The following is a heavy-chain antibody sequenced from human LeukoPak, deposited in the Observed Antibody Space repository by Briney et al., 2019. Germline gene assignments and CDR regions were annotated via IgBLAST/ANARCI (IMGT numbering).Heavy chain of an antibody. CDR1: GGSINSYC. CDR2: IYYSGST. V-gene: IGHV4-59*08. CDR3: ARAPPGYGYLVDSGFFDY. J-gene: IGHJ4*02. Sequence: SETLSLTCTVSGGSINSYCWSWIRQPPGKGLEWIGYIYYSGSTNYNPSLKSRVTISVDTSKNQFSLKLSSVTAADTAVYYCARAPPGYGYLVDSGFFDYWGQGTLVTVSS. D-gene: IGHD5-18*01.